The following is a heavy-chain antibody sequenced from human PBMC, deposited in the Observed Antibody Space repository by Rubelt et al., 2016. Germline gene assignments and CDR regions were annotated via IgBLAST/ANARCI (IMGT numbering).Heavy chain of an antibody. V-gene: IGHV3-9*01. CDR2: ISWNSGSI. D-gene: IGHD2-2*01. Sequence: GISWNSGSIGYADSVKGRFTISRDNAKNSLYLQMNSLRAEDTAVYYCARDPPSVVPAAYYYYYGMDVWGQGTTVTVSS. CDR3: ARDPPSVVPAAYYYYYGMDV. J-gene: IGHJ6*02.